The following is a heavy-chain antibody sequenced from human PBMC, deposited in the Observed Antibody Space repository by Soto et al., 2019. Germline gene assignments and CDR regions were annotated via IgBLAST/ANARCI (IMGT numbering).Heavy chain of an antibody. CDR2: IYPGDSDT. D-gene: IGHD3-22*01. CDR3: AIQTFSDCCGYVDCHYRMDV. CDR1: GYSFTSYW. Sequence: GESMKISCKGSGYSFTSYWIGWVRQMPGKGLEWMGIIYPGDSDTRYSPSFQGQVTISADKSISTAYLQWSSLKASDTAMYYCAIQTFSDCCGYVDCHYRMDVCGQGPTVTVSS. J-gene: IGHJ6*02. V-gene: IGHV5-51*01.